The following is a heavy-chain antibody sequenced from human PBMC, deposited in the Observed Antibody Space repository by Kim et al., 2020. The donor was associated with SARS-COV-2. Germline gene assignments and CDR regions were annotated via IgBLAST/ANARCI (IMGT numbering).Heavy chain of an antibody. J-gene: IGHJ4*02. D-gene: IGHD1-26*01. Sequence: GGSLRLSCAASEFTFSDAWVTWVRQAPGKGLEWVGHMKRKTDGGTTDYAAPVKGRFTRSRDDSKNTLYLQMNSLKTEDTALYYCATALGTTRWLAYWGQGTLVTVSS. CDR3: ATALGTTRWLAY. V-gene: IGHV3-15*01. CDR1: EFTFSDAW. CDR2: MKRKTDGGTT.